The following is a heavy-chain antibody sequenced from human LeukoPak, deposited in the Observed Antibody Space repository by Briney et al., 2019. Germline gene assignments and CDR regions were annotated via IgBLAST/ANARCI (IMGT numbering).Heavy chain of an antibody. CDR1: GFTFSDHY. Sequence: GGSLRLSCAASGFTFSDHYMTWIRQAPGKGLEWVSNIRSGGSSIYYADSVKGRFTISRDNAKNPLYLQMNSLRAEDTAVYYCARVGGCSRTSCYPQWIGNHYYGMDVWGQGTTVTVSS. J-gene: IGHJ6*02. V-gene: IGHV3-11*01. CDR3: ARVGGCSRTSCYPQWIGNHYYGMDV. D-gene: IGHD2-2*01. CDR2: IRSGGSSI.